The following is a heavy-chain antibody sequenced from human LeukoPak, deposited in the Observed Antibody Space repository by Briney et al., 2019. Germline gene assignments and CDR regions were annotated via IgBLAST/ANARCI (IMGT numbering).Heavy chain of an antibody. Sequence: GGSLRLSCAASEIRFSSYWMNWVRQAPGKGLEWVSSIGSSSSYIYYADSVKGRFTISRDNAKNSLYLQMNSLRAEDTAVYYCARDSGHSSGWYSPRVNAFDIWGQGTMVTVSS. CDR1: EIRFSSYW. CDR3: ARDSGHSSGWYSPRVNAFDI. CDR2: IGSSSSYI. V-gene: IGHV3-21*01. D-gene: IGHD6-19*01. J-gene: IGHJ3*02.